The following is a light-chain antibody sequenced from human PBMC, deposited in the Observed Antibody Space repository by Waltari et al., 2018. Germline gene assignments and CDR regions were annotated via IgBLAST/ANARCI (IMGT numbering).Light chain of an antibody. CDR2: YKSDSDK. Sequence: QAVLTQLSSLSASPGASPSLTCTLRGGFNVGTYRIYWYQQKPGSHPQYLLRYKSDSDKQQGSGVPSRFSGSKDASANAGILLISGLQSEDEADYYCMIWHSSAWVFGGGTKLTVL. J-gene: IGLJ3*02. CDR3: MIWHSSAWV. CDR1: GGFNVGTYR. V-gene: IGLV5-45*03.